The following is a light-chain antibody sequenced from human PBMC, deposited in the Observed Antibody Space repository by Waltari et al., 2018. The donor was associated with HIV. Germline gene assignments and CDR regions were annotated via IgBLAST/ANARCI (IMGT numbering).Light chain of an antibody. CDR2: EVS. CDR3: SSYAGSNNVV. V-gene: IGLV2-8*01. Sequence: QSALTQPPSASGSPGQSATIPCTGTSSDVGGYNYLPWYQQHPGKAPKLMIYEVSKRPSGVPDRFSGSKSGNTASLTVSGLQAEDEADYYCSSYAGSNNVVFGGGTKLTVL. CDR1: SSDVGGYNY. J-gene: IGLJ2*01.